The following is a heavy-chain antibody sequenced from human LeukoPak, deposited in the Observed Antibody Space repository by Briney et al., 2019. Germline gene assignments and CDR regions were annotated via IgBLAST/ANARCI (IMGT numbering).Heavy chain of an antibody. CDR3: ARSGSGSYQGDFDY. D-gene: IGHD3-10*01. V-gene: IGHV5-51*01. Sequence: GEPLNISGKGSGSRFTNYWIGGARKMPGKGLEWMEIIYPGDSDTRYSPSFQGQVTISADKSISTAYLQWSSLKASDTAMYYCARSGSGSYQGDFDYWGQGTLVTVSS. CDR2: IYPGDSDT. J-gene: IGHJ4*02. CDR1: GSRFTNYW.